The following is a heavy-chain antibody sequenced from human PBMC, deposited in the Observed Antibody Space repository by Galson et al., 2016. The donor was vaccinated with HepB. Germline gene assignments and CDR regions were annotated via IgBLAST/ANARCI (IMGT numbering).Heavy chain of an antibody. V-gene: IGHV3-33*01. CDR2: IWNDGSYK. D-gene: IGHD2-15*01. Sequence: SLRLSCAASGFTFSSYGMHWVRQAPGKGLEWVAVIWNDGSYKYYEDSVKGRFTISRDNSKNTLNLQMNSLRAEDTAVYYCAGGCGGGAGCYYTDFWGQGTLVTVSS. CDR1: GFTFSSYG. J-gene: IGHJ4*02. CDR3: AGGCGGGAGCYYTDF.